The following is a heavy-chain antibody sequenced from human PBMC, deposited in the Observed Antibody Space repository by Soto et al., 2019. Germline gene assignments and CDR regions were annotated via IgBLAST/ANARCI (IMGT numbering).Heavy chain of an antibody. J-gene: IGHJ6*02. CDR2: ISGSGIST. CDR3: VKPPVITASYYYYDMDV. D-gene: IGHD4-4*01. CDR1: GFTFSTYP. V-gene: IGHV3-23*01. Sequence: GGSLRLSCAASGFTFSTYPMSWVRQAPGKGLEWVSGISGSGISTYYTDSVKGQFTISRDNSENTVFLQMNSLRDEDTAVYYCVKPPVITASYYYYDMDVWGQGTTVTVSS.